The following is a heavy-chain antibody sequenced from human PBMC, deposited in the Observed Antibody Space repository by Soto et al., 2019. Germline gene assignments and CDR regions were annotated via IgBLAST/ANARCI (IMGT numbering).Heavy chain of an antibody. CDR3: ARVGSTSAAGVLDY. CDR1: GFTFSSYW. CDR2: IKQDGSEK. D-gene: IGHD6-13*01. V-gene: IGHV3-7*01. Sequence: GGSLRLSCAASGFTFSSYWMSWVRQAPGKGLEWVANIKQDGSEKYYVDSVKGRFTISRDNAKNSLYLQMNSLRAEDTAVYYCARVGSTSAAGVLDYWGLGTLVTVSS. J-gene: IGHJ4*02.